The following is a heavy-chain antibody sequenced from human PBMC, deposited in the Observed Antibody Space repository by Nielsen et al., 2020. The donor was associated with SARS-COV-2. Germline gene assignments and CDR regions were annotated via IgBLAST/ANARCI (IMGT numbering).Heavy chain of an antibody. CDR3: ARGAQQWLADY. V-gene: IGHV1-2*02. D-gene: IGHD6-19*01. J-gene: IGHJ4*02. Sequence: ASVKVSCKASGGTFSSYAISWVRQAPGQGLEWMGWFNPNSGGTKYAQKFQGRVTTTRDMSVATAYMELSGLTSDDTAVYYCARGAQQWLADYWGQGTLVTVSS. CDR1: GGTFSSYA. CDR2: FNPNSGGT.